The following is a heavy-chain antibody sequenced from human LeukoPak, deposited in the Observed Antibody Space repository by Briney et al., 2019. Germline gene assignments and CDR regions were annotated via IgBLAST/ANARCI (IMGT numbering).Heavy chain of an antibody. CDR2: IYTSGST. Sequence: SETLSLTCTVSDGSISSYYWSWIRQPAGKGLEWIGRIYTSGSTNYNPSLKSRVTMSVDTSKNQFSLKLSSVTAADTAVYYCARERGDYVWGSYRLNWFDPWGQGTLVTVSS. J-gene: IGHJ5*02. D-gene: IGHD3-16*02. CDR1: DGSISSYY. V-gene: IGHV4-4*07. CDR3: ARERGDYVWGSYRLNWFDP.